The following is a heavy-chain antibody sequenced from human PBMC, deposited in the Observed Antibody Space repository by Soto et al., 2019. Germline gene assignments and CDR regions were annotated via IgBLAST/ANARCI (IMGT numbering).Heavy chain of an antibody. V-gene: IGHV3-48*03. CDR3: ARDPDYYDSSGTDAFDI. CDR2: ISSSGSTI. J-gene: IGHJ3*02. D-gene: IGHD3-22*01. Sequence: GGSLRLSCAASGFTFSSYEMNWVRQSPGKGLEWVSYISSSGSTIYYADSVKGRFTISRDNAKNSLYLQMNSLRAEDTAVYYCARDPDYYDSSGTDAFDIWGQGTMVTVSS. CDR1: GFTFSSYE.